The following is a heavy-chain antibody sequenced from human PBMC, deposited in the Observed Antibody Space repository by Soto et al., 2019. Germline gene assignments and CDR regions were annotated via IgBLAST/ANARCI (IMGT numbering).Heavy chain of an antibody. J-gene: IGHJ4*02. CDR2: IHQSGSP. V-gene: IGHV4-38-2*01. CDR3: ARGAPRGIIHDFDS. Sequence: SETLSLTXAVSNFPLIKEYYWGWVRQPPGKGLEWIGSIHQSGSPYYNPSLKSRLTISIDLSKKQFSLRLSSVTAADTAVYYCARGAPRGIIHDFDSWGQGSLVTVSS. D-gene: IGHD3-10*01. CDR1: NFPLIKEYY.